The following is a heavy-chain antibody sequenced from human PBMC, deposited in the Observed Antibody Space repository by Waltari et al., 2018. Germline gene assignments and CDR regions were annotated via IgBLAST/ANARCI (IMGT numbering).Heavy chain of an antibody. J-gene: IGHJ4*02. Sequence: QVQLVQSGAEVKKPGASVKVSCKASGYTFTELSMHWVRQAPGKGLEWMGGFDPEDGETIYAQKFQGRVTMTEDTSTDTAYMELSSLRSEDTAVYYCATRPRLRFPHTHFDYWGQGTLVTVSS. CDR2: FDPEDGET. V-gene: IGHV1-24*01. D-gene: IGHD3-3*01. CDR1: GYTFTELS. CDR3: ATRPRLRFPHTHFDY.